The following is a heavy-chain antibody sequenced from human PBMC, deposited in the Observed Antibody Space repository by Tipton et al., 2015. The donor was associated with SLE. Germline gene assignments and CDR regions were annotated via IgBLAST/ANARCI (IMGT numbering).Heavy chain of an antibody. Sequence: TLSLTCTVSGGSMKSSGYYWGWSRQPPRMGLEWIGTIYYSGSTYYNPSLKSRVTISVDTSKNQFSLKLSAVTAADTAVYYCAREAWGHAFDICGQGTMVTVSS. J-gene: IGHJ3*02. CDR3: AREAWGHAFDI. D-gene: IGHD2-21*01. V-gene: IGHV4-39*07. CDR1: GGSMKSSGYY. CDR2: IYYSGST.